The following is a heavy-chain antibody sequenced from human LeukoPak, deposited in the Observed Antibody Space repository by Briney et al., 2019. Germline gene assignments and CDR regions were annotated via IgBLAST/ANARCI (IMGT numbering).Heavy chain of an antibody. CDR1: GYSISSGYY. Sequence: PSETLSLTCTVSGYSISSGYYWGWIRQPPGKGLEWIGSIYHSGSTYYNPSLKSRVTISVDTSKNQFSLKLSSVTAADTAVYYCAREGLRVGGLYHQGIAAAGFDYWGQGTLVTVSS. D-gene: IGHD6-13*01. CDR3: AREGLRVGGLYHQGIAAAGFDY. CDR2: IYHSGST. J-gene: IGHJ4*02. V-gene: IGHV4-38-2*02.